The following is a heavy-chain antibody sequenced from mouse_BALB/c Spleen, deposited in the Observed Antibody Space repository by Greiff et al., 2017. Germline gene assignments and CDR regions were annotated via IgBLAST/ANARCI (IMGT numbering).Heavy chain of an antibody. D-gene: IGHD3-2*01. Sequence: QVQLKESGPGLVAPSQSLSITCTVSGFSLTSYGVHWVRQPPGKGLEWLGVIWAGGSTNYNSALMSRLSISKDNSKSQVFLKMNSLQTDDTAMYYCARDRTARAKEDYWGQGTSVTVSS. J-gene: IGHJ4*01. CDR3: ARDRTARAKEDY. CDR2: IWAGGST. CDR1: GFSLTSYG. V-gene: IGHV2-9*02.